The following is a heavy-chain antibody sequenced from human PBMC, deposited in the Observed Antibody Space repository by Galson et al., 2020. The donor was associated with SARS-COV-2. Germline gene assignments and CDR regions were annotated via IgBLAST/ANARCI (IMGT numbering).Heavy chain of an antibody. Sequence: SETLSLTCTASGVTISSGAYYWSWIRQPPGTGLEWIGYIYYSGRTYSNPSLKSRVTISVDTSKNQFSLKLSSVTAADTAVYYCARVSAIWGSNLFDYWGQGTLVTVSS. V-gene: IGHV4-30-4*01. CDR1: GVTISSGAYY. CDR2: IYYSGRT. D-gene: IGHD3-16*01. CDR3: ARVSAIWGSNLFDY. J-gene: IGHJ4*02.